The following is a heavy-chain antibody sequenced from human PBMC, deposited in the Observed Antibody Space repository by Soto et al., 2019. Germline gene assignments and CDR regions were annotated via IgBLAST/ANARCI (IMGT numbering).Heavy chain of an antibody. D-gene: IGHD3-3*01. J-gene: IGHJ3*02. Sequence: QVQLQQWGAGLLKPSETLSLTCAVYGGSFSGYYWSWIRQPPGKGLEWIGEINHSGSTNYNPSLKSRVTISVDTSKNQFSLKLSSVTAADTAVYYCARGLYYDFWSGTASDIWGQGTMVTVSS. CDR2: INHSGST. CDR3: ARGLYYDFWSGTASDI. CDR1: GGSFSGYY. V-gene: IGHV4-34*01.